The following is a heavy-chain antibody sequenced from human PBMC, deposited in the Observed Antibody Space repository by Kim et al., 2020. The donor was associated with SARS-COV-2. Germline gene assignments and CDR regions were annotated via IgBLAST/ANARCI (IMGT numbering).Heavy chain of an antibody. V-gene: IGHV3-73*01. J-gene: IGHJ3*02. CDR3: TRVPPYTSSWWVAFDI. CDR1: GFTFSGSA. Sequence: GGSLRLSCAASGFTFSGSAMHWVRQASGKGLEWVGRIRSTANSYATAYAASVKGRFTISRDDSKNTSYLQMNSLKTEDTAVYYCTRVPPYTSSWWVAFDIWGQGTMVTVSS. CDR2: IRSTANSYAT. D-gene: IGHD6-13*01.